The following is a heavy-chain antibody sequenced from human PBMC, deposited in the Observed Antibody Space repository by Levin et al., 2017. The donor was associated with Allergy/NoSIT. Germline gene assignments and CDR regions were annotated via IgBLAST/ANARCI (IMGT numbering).Heavy chain of an antibody. CDR1: EFTFSSYG. J-gene: IGHJ4*02. Sequence: GGSLRLSCAASEFTFSSYGMNWVRQSPGRRLEWVSYISISGKTIYYADSVKGRFTISRDNAKNSLYLQMNSLRDEDTAVYYCAGEYYYEGPAYFDYWGQGTLVTVSA. CDR2: ISISGKTI. CDR3: AGEYYYEGPAYFDY. V-gene: IGHV3-48*02. D-gene: IGHD3-22*01.